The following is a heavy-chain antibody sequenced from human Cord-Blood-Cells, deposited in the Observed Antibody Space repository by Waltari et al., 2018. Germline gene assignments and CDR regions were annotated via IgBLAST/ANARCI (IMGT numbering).Heavy chain of an antibody. CDR1: GYPLTALS. CDR2: FDPEDGET. CDR3: ATDLRGSYYAFDI. V-gene: IGHV1-24*01. J-gene: IGHJ3*02. D-gene: IGHD1-26*01. Sequence: QVQLVQSGAEVTKPGASVQVPCQAPGYPLTALSMHCVRQAPGKGLEWMGGFDPEDGETIYAQKFQGRVTMTEDTSTDTAYMELSSLRSEDTAVYYCATDLRGSYYAFDIWGQGTMVTVSS.